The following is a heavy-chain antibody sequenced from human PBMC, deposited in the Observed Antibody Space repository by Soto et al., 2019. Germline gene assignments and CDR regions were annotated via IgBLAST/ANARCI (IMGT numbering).Heavy chain of an antibody. CDR1: GFTFSTSG. V-gene: IGHV3-30*18. J-gene: IGHJ5*02. Sequence: QVQMVESGGGVVQPGTSLRLSCATSGFTFSTSGMHWVRQAPGKGLEWVAMISHDGSVTYYTDSVHGRFTISRDTPKNTLYLQMNSLREEDTAIYYCAKDWGSRGWYNWFDPWGQGTRVTVS. D-gene: IGHD6-19*01. CDR3: AKDWGSRGWYNWFDP. CDR2: ISHDGSVT.